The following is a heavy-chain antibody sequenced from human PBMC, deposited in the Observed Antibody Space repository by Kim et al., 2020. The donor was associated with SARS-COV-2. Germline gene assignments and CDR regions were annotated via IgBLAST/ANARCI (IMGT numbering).Heavy chain of an antibody. V-gene: IGHV3-23*01. CDR3: AKHWIRTHDH. Sequence: GGSLRLSCAASGFLITDYDMSWVRQAPGKGLEWVSVISGDSRFIFYGDSVKGRFTISKDNSKNTVYLQLNSLRDEDTAIYYCAKHWIRTHDHWGRGILVTVSS. J-gene: IGHJ4*02. CDR2: ISGDSRFI. CDR1: GFLITDYD. D-gene: IGHD1-1*01.